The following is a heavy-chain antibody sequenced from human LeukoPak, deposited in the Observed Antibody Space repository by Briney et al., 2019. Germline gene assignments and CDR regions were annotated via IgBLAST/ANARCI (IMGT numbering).Heavy chain of an antibody. V-gene: IGHV4-34*01. Sequence: SETLSLTCAVYGGSFSGYYWSWIRQPPGKGLEWIGEINHSGSTNYNPSLKSRVTISVDTSKNQFSLKLSSVTAADTAVYYCARPYNYGDYVRAFDIWGQGTMVTVSS. CDR3: ARPYNYGDYVRAFDI. D-gene: IGHD4-17*01. CDR2: INHSGST. CDR1: GGSFSGYY. J-gene: IGHJ3*02.